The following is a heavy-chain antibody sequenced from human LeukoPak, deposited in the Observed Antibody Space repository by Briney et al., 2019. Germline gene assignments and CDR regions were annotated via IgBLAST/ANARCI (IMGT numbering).Heavy chain of an antibody. J-gene: IGHJ5*02. CDR3: ARFDAAAGTAKPP. D-gene: IGHD6-13*01. CDR1: GGSISSSYSY. Sequence: PSETLSLTCTVSGGSISSSYSYWGWIRQPPGKGLEWIGNIYYSGSTYYSPSLTSRVTVSVDTSENQFSLKLSSVTAADTAVYYCARFDAAAGTAKPPWGQGTLVTVSS. CDR2: IYYSGST. V-gene: IGHV4-39*07.